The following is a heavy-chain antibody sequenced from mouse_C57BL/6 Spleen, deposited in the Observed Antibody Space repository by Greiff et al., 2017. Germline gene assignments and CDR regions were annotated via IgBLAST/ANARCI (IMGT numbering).Heavy chain of an antibody. D-gene: IGHD2-3*01. CDR3: ARGDGYYDWYFDV. J-gene: IGHJ1*03. CDR1: GFTFSDYG. V-gene: IGHV5-17*01. CDR2: ISSGSSTI. Sequence: EVMLVESGGGLVKPGGSLKLSCASSGFTFSDYGLHWVRQAPEQGLEWVAYISSGSSTIYYADTVKGRFTISRDNAKNTLWLQMTSLRSEDTAMYYCARGDGYYDWYFDVWGTGTTVTVSS.